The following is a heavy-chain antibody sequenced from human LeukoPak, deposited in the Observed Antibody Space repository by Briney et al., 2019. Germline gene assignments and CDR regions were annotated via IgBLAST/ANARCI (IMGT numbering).Heavy chain of an antibody. CDR2: ISAYNGNT. D-gene: IGHD3-10*01. V-gene: IGHV1-18*01. CDR3: ARSDAMVRGVTKFYYYYYGMDV. CDR1: GYTFTSYG. Sequence: ASVKVSCRASGYTFTSYGISWVRQAPGQGLEWMGWISAYNGNTNYAQKLQGRVTVTTDTSTSTAYMELRSLRSDDTAVYYCARSDAMVRGVTKFYYYYYGMDVWGQGTTVTVSS. J-gene: IGHJ6*02.